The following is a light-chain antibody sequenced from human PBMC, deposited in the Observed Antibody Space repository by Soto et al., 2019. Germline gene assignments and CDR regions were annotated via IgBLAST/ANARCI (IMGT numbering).Light chain of an antibody. J-gene: IGKJ5*01. CDR3: QQYDSFSVT. Sequence: DIQLTHSPSFLSASVGDRVTITSRASQGINSWLAWYQQKPGRAPKLLIYDSSSLESGVPSRFSGSGSGTEFRLTISTMQPDDFATYYCQQYDSFSVTFGQGTRLEIK. CDR1: QGINSW. CDR2: DSS. V-gene: IGKV1-5*01.